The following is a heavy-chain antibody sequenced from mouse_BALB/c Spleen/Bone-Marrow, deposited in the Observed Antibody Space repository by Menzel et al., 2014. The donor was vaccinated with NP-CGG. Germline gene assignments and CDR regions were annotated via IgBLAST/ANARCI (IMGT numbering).Heavy chain of an antibody. CDR3: ARDYYGSSDY. J-gene: IGHJ2*01. D-gene: IGHD1-1*01. CDR1: GFTFSSYG. V-gene: IGHV5-6-3*01. Sequence: EVQVVESGGGLVQPGGSLKLSCAASGFTFSSYGMSWVRQTPDKRLELVATINSNGGSTYYPDGVKGRFTISRDNAKNTLYLQMSSLKSEDTAMYYCARDYYGSSDYWGQGTTPSVSS. CDR2: INSNGGST.